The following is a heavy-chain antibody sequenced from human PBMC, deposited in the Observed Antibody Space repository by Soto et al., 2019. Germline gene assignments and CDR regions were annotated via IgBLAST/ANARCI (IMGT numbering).Heavy chain of an antibody. D-gene: IGHD6-13*01. CDR1: GGSISSSNW. Sequence: SETLSLTCAVPGGSISSSNWWSWVRQPPGKGLEWIGEIYHSGSTNYNPSLKSRVTISVDKSKNQFSLKLSSVTAADTAVYYCARTSESSWIADYWGQGTLVTVSS. J-gene: IGHJ4*02. V-gene: IGHV4-4*02. CDR3: ARTSESSWIADY. CDR2: IYHSGST.